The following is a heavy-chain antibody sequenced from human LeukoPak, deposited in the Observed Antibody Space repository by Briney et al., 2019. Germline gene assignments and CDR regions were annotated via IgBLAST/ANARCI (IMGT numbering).Heavy chain of an antibody. J-gene: IGHJ5*01. CDR2: IHTSGST. Sequence: ETPCLTCTVSGGSIRGYFGSWIWQPAGKGLEWIGRIHTSGSTNYNPSLSSVVSMSVDTSKNKCSLKLTSVTAADTAVYYCASHSTSNWGVFVSWG. CDR3: ASHSTSNWGVFVS. D-gene: IGHD7-27*01. CDR1: GGSIRGYF. V-gene: IGHV4-4*07.